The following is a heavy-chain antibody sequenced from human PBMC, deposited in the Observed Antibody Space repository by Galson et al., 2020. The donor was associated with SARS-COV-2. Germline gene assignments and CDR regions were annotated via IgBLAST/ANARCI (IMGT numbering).Heavy chain of an antibody. J-gene: IGHJ3*02. V-gene: IGHV1-18*04. CDR2: ISAYNGNT. CDR1: GYTFTSYG. Sequence: ASVKVSCKASGYTFTSYGISWVRQAPGQGLEWMGWISAYNGNTNYAQKLQGRVTMTTDTSTSTAYMELRSLRSDDTAVYYCARAERDIVLMVYATTHDAFDIWGQGTMVTVSS. D-gene: IGHD2-8*01. CDR3: ARAERDIVLMVYATTHDAFDI.